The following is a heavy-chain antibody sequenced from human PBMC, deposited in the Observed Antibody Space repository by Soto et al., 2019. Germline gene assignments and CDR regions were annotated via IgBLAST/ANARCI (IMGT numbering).Heavy chain of an antibody. D-gene: IGHD3-22*01. CDR1: GGSVSSGSYD. V-gene: IGHV4-61*01. CDR3: ARGDYYDSSGYYYVAGNAFDI. Sequence: PSETLSLTCTVSGGSVSSGSYDWSWIRQPPXKGLEWIGYIYYSGSTNYNPSLKSRVTISVDTSKNQFSLKLSSVTAADTAVYYCARGDYYDSSGYYYVAGNAFDIWGQGTMVTVS. CDR2: IYYSGST. J-gene: IGHJ3*02.